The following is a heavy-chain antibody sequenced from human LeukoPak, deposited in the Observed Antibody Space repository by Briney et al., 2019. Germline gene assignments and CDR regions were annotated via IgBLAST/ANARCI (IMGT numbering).Heavy chain of an antibody. Sequence: PSETLSLTCSVSGGSISSYYWSWIRQPPGKGPEWIGYVYYSGSTNYNPSLKGRVTISVDTSKNQFSLKLTSVTAADTAVYYCARQGDYRYPFDSWGQGTLVTVSS. CDR2: VYYSGST. CDR3: ARQGDYRYPFDS. V-gene: IGHV4-59*08. J-gene: IGHJ4*02. CDR1: GGSISSYY. D-gene: IGHD3-16*02.